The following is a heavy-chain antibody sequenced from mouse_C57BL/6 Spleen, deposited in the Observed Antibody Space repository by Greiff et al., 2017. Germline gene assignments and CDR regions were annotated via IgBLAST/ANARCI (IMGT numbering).Heavy chain of an antibody. CDR2: INPGSGGT. Sequence: QVQLQQSGAELVRPGTSVKVSCKASGYAFTNYLIEWVKQRPGQGLEWIGVINPGSGGTNYNEKFKGKATLTADKSSSTAYMQLSSLTSEDSAVYFCARDGNSMFDYWGQGTTLTVSS. J-gene: IGHJ2*01. CDR3: ARDGNSMFDY. D-gene: IGHD2-1*01. CDR1: GYAFTNYL. V-gene: IGHV1-54*01.